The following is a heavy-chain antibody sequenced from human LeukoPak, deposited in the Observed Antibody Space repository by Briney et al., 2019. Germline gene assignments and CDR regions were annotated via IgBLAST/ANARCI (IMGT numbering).Heavy chain of an antibody. CDR3: AKVLYYDFWSGHTPREYYFDY. D-gene: IGHD3-3*01. Sequence: AGGSLRLSCAASGFTFSSYSMSWVRQAPGKGLEWVSAISGSGGSTYYADSVKGRFTISRDNSKNTLYLQMNSLRAEDTAVYYCAKVLYYDFWSGHTPREYYFDYWGQGTLVTVSS. J-gene: IGHJ4*02. V-gene: IGHV3-23*01. CDR1: GFTFSSYS. CDR2: ISGSGGST.